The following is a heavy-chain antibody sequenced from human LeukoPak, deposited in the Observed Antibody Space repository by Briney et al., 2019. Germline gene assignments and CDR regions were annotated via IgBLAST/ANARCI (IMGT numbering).Heavy chain of an antibody. CDR3: TRDLSMIFGGVNFDS. CDR1: GFTFSSYS. V-gene: IGHV3-48*01. Sequence: GGSLRPSCAASGFTFSSYSMDWVRQAPGKGPEWVSYISTTGTNTHYAYSVKGRFTISRDKAKHSVDLHLSSLRAEDTAVYYCTRDLSMIFGGVNFDSWGQGTLVTVSS. D-gene: IGHD3-16*01. CDR2: ISTTGTNT. J-gene: IGHJ4*02.